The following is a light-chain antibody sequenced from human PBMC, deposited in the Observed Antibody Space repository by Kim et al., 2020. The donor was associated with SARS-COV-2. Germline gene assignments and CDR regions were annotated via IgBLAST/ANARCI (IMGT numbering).Light chain of an antibody. Sequence: QSITTSCTGTRSDVGGYNSVSWYQQHPGKAPKLMIYDVSERASGVSNRFSGSQSGNTASLTISGLRAEDEADYYCSSHTTSSTYVFGSGTKVTVL. V-gene: IGLV2-14*03. J-gene: IGLJ1*01. CDR1: RSDVGGYNS. CDR2: DVS. CDR3: SSHTTSSTYV.